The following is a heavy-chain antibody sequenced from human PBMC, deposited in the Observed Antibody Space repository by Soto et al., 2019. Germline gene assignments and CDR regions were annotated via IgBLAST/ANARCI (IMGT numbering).Heavy chain of an antibody. V-gene: IGHV4-4*07. Sequence: PSETLSLTCTVSGGSINTFYWSWVRQPAGKGLEWIGRIFSSGSTSFNPSLESRVTISVDTSKNQFSLKLSSVTAADTAVYYCAREGYSSTWPRNYFFDYWGQGTLVTVSS. CDR1: GGSINTFY. D-gene: IGHD6-13*01. CDR2: IFSSGST. J-gene: IGHJ4*02. CDR3: AREGYSSTWPRNYFFDY.